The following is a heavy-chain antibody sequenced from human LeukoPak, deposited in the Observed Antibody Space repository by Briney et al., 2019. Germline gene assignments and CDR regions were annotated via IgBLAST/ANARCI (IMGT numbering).Heavy chain of an antibody. J-gene: IGHJ4*02. D-gene: IGHD2-15*01. V-gene: IGHV1-2*02. CDR1: GYTFTGYY. CDR3: ARVDVVVIYPLV. CDR2: INPNSGGT. Sequence: ASVKVSCKASGYTFTGYYMHWVRQAPGQGLEWMGWINPNSGGTNYAQKFQGRVTMTRDTSISTAYMEMSRLRSDDTAVYYCARVDVVVIYPLVWGQGTLVTVSS.